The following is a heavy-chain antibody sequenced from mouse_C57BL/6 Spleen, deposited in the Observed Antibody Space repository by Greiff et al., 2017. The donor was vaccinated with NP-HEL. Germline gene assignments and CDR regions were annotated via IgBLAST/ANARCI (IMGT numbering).Heavy chain of an antibody. CDR1: GYTFTSYW. Sequence: QVQLQQPGAELVMPGASVKLSCKASGYTFTSYWMHWVKQRPGQGLEWIGEIDPSDSYTNYNQKFKGKSTLTVDKSSSTAYMQLSSLTSEDSAVYYCARWATTVVGADYYAMDYWGQGTSVTVSS. CDR2: IDPSDSYT. CDR3: ARWATTVVGADYYAMDY. D-gene: IGHD1-1*01. J-gene: IGHJ4*01. V-gene: IGHV1-69*01.